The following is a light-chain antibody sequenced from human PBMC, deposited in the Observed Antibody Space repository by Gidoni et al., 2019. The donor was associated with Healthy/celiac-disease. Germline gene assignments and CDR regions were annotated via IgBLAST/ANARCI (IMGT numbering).Light chain of an antibody. J-gene: IGKJ2*01. CDR1: QSVSSSY. Sequence: EIVLTQSPGTLSLSPGESATLSCRASQSVSSSYLAWYQQKPGQAPRLLSYGASSRATGIPDRVSGSGSGTDFTLTISRLEPEDFAVYYCQQYGSSPPYTFGQGTKLEIK. V-gene: IGKV3-20*01. CDR3: QQYGSSPPYT. CDR2: GAS.